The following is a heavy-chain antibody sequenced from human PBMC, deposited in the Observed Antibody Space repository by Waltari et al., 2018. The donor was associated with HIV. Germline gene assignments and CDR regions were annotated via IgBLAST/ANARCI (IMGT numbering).Heavy chain of an antibody. J-gene: IGHJ4*02. CDR3: ARDHYYGSSGYYSDY. D-gene: IGHD3-22*01. CDR1: GYTIKNYG. V-gene: IGHV1-18*01. CDR2: ISGYNGDT. Sequence: QVHLVQSGAALRKPGASVTVPCKAPGYTIKNYGNTWVRQAPGQGLEWMGWISGYNGDTKYAQKVRGRVTMTTDTSTSTAYLEMGSLRFDDTAVYYCARDHYYGSSGYYSDYWGQGTLVTVSS.